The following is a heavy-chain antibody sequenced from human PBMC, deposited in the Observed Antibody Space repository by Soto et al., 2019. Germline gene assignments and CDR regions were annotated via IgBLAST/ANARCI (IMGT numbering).Heavy chain of an antibody. V-gene: IGHV3-7*03. J-gene: IGHJ4*02. CDR3: AKEASTTEGSYYFDY. CDR1: GFPFSSYW. D-gene: IGHD4-17*01. Sequence: PGGSLRLSCAASGFPFSSYWMSWVRQAPGKGLEWVANIKQDGSEKYYVDSVKGRFTISRDNAKNTLYLQMNSLRAEDTAVYYCAKEASTTEGSYYFDYWGQGTLVTVSS. CDR2: IKQDGSEK.